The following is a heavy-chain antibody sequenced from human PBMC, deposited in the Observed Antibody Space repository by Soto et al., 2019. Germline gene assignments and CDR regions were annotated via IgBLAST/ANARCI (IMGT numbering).Heavy chain of an antibody. CDR3: AKEKGLRCSGGSCLPFYYYGMDV. CDR2: ISYDGSNK. V-gene: IGHV3-30*18. J-gene: IGHJ6*02. CDR1: GFSFSSYG. D-gene: IGHD2-15*01. Sequence: QVQLVESGGGVVQPGRSLRLSCAVSGFSFSSYGMHWVRQAPGKGLEWVAVISYDGSNKYYGDSVKGRFTISRDNSKKTLYLQMNSLRAEDTAVYYCAKEKGLRCSGGSCLPFYYYGMDVWGQGTTVTVSS.